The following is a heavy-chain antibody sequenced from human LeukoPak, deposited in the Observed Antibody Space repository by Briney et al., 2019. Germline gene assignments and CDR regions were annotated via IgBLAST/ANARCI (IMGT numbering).Heavy chain of an antibody. CDR1: GYTFTSYS. D-gene: IGHD3-22*01. CDR3: ARESYDSSGYYYITIPSNWFDP. V-gene: IGHV1-46*01. J-gene: IGHJ5*02. CDR2: INPCGGSA. Sequence: ASVKVSCTASGYTFTSYSMDWVRQGPRPGLGWVGIINPCGGSANYAQKFQGRVTMTRDMSTSTVYMELSSLRSEDTAVYYCARESYDSSGYYYITIPSNWFDPWGQGTLVTVSS.